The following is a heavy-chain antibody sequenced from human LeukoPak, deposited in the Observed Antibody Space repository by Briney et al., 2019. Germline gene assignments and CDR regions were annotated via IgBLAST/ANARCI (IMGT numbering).Heavy chain of an antibody. CDR2: IYSGGST. CDR1: GFTFSSYW. V-gene: IGHV3-53*01. Sequence: GGSLRLSCAASGFTFSSYWMHWVRQAPGKGLEWVSVIYSGGSTYYADSVKGRFTISRDNSKNTLYLQMNSLRAEDTAVYYCAREWYYGSGTHGYFDYWGQGTLVTVSS. CDR3: AREWYYGSGTHGYFDY. J-gene: IGHJ4*02. D-gene: IGHD3-10*01.